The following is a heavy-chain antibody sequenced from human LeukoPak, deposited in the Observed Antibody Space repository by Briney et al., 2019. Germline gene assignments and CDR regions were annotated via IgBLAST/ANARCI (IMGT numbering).Heavy chain of an antibody. V-gene: IGHV4-34*01. CDR3: TRNGDYNLDY. Sequence: PSETLSLTCAVYGGSFSVYYWSWIRQPPGKGLEWIGEIHHGGSPSYNPSLKSRVIISLGTSKNQLSLKLSSVTATDTAVYYCTRNGDYNLDYWSQGALVTVSS. J-gene: IGHJ4*02. D-gene: IGHD4-17*01. CDR1: GGSFSVYY. CDR2: IHHGGSP.